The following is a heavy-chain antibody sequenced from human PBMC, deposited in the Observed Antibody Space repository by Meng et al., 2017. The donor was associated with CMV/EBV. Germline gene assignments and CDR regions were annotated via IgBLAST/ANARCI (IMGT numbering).Heavy chain of an antibody. V-gene: IGHV4-59*01. D-gene: IGHD2-21*02. Sequence: ETLSLTCTVSGGSISSYYWSWIRQPPGKGLEWIGYIYYSGSTNYNPSLKSRVTISVDTSKNQFSLKLSSVTAADTAVYYCARILGGYWAAAWFDPWGQGTLVTVS. CDR2: IYYSGST. CDR1: GGSISSYY. J-gene: IGHJ5*02. CDR3: ARILGGYWAAAWFDP.